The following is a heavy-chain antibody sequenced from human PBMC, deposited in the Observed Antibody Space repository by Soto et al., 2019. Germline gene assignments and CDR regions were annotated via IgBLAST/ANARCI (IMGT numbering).Heavy chain of an antibody. CDR3: ARHETLHGDYDY. CDR2: INVYNGNT. CDR1: GYTFTNYG. D-gene: IGHD4-17*01. Sequence: ASVKVSCKASGYTFTNYGISWVRQAPGQGLEWKGWINVYNGNTKYAQKVQGRVTMTTDTSTSTAYMELRSLRSYDTAVYYCARHETLHGDYDYWGQGTLVTVSS. V-gene: IGHV1-18*01. J-gene: IGHJ4*02.